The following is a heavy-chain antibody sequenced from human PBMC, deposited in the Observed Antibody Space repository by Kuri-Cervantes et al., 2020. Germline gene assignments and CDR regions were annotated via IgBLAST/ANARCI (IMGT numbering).Heavy chain of an antibody. CDR2: IKQDGSEQ. D-gene: IGHD5-24*01. Sequence: GGSLRLSCAASGFTFSSNWMTWVRQVPGKGLEWVANIKQDGSEQNYVDSVKGRFTISRDNAKNSLFLQVTSLTAEDTAIYYCARAGAINTVDFWGRGTLVTVSS. J-gene: IGHJ4*02. CDR1: GFTFSSNW. V-gene: IGHV3-7*01. CDR3: ARAGAINTVDF.